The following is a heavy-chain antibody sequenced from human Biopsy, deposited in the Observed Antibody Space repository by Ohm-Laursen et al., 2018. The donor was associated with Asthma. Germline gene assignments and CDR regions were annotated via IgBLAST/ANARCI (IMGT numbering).Heavy chain of an antibody. J-gene: IGHJ5*02. CDR3: ARGQKSAGDRWFDP. V-gene: IGHV1-2*06. Sequence: ASVKVSCKASGYTFIGCHIHWMRQAPGQGLEWMGRINPNSGGTNYAQKFQGRVTMTRDTSISTAYMEVSRLRSDDTAVYYCARGQKSAGDRWFDPWGQGTLVTVSS. D-gene: IGHD6-13*01. CDR2: INPNSGGT. CDR1: GYTFIGCH.